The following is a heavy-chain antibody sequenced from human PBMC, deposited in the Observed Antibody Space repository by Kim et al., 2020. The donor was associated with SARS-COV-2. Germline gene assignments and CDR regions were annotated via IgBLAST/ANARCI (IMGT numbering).Heavy chain of an antibody. CDR1: GFTFSSYS. Sequence: GGSLRLSCAASGFTFSSYSMNWVRQAPGKGLEWVSSISSSSSYIYYADSVKGRFTISRDNAKNSLYLQMNSLRAEDTAVYYCARDILLWFGELNYYYYYGMDVWGQGTTVTVSS. J-gene: IGHJ6*02. CDR2: ISSSSSYI. V-gene: IGHV3-21*01. CDR3: ARDILLWFGELNYYYYYGMDV. D-gene: IGHD3-10*01.